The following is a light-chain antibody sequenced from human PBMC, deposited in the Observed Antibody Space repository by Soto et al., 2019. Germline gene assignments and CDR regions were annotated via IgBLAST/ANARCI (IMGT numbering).Light chain of an antibody. CDR2: GDS. V-gene: IGLV1-40*01. J-gene: IGLJ3*02. CDR1: SSNIGAGFD. Sequence: QSVLTQPPSVSGAAGQRVTISCTGSSSNIGAGFDVSWYQQLPGTAPKLLIFGDSNRPSGVTDRFSGSKSGASASLAISGLQAEDEADYSCQSYDSSLSGSVFGGGTKLTVL. CDR3: QSYDSSLSGSV.